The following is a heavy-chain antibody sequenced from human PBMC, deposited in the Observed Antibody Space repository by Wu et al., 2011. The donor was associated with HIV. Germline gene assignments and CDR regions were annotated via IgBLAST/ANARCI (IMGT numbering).Heavy chain of an antibody. CDR3: ARLLDSVTQNYNRVDV. V-gene: IGHV1-2*02. Sequence: QVQLFQSGAEVRKPGASVKVSCKAFGYTFTGHYIHWVRQAPGQGLEWMGWSDPKTGGTNYAQRFQDRVTMTRDRSISTAYMELRGLRPDDSAIYYCARLLDSVTQNYNRVDVWGQGTTVTVSS. CDR1: GYTFTGHY. D-gene: IGHD5-24*01. CDR2: SDPKTGGT. J-gene: IGHJ6*02.